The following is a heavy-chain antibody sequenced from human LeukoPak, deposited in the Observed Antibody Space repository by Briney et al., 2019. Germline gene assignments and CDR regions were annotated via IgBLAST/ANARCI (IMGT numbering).Heavy chain of an antibody. V-gene: IGHV4-39*01. CDR2: IYYSGST. Sequence: PSETLSLTCTVSGGSISSSSYYWGWIRQPPGKGLEWIGSIYYSGSTYYNPSLKSRVTISVDTSKDQFSLKLSSVTAADTAVYYCARRRIAARAMDVWGKGTTVTVSS. J-gene: IGHJ6*04. D-gene: IGHD6-6*01. CDR3: ARRRIAARAMDV. CDR1: GGSISSSSYY.